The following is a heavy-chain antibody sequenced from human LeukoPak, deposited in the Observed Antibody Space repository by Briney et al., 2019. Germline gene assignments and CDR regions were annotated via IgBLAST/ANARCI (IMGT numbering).Heavy chain of an antibody. CDR1: GGTFSSYA. CDR2: IIPIFGTA. J-gene: IGHJ6*02. Sequence: SVKVSCKASGGTFSSYAISWVRQAPGQGLEWMGGIIPIFGTANYAQKFQGRVTITADESTSTAYMELSSLRSEDTAVYYCASSTGPYYYYYGMDVWGQGTTVTVSS. CDR3: ASSTGPYYYYYGMDV. V-gene: IGHV1-69*13.